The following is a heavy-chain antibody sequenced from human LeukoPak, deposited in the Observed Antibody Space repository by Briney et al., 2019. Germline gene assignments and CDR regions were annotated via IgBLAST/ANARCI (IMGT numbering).Heavy chain of an antibody. CDR2: IYYSGST. D-gene: IGHD1-20*01. V-gene: IGHV4-59*01. Sequence: SETLSLTCPVSGGSITSYYWSWIRQPPGKGLEWIGYIYYSGSTNYNPSLKSRVTISVDTSKNQFSLKLSSVTAADTAVYYCARAITGTTYAFNIWGQGTMVTVSS. J-gene: IGHJ3*02. CDR1: GGSITSYY. CDR3: ARAITGTTYAFNI.